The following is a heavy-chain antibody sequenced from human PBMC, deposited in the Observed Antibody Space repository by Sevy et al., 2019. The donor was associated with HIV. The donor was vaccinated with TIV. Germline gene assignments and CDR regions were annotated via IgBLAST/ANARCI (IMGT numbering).Heavy chain of an antibody. V-gene: IGHV1-3*01. Sequence: ASVKVSCKASGYTFTSYAMHWVRQAPGQRLEWMGWINAGNGNTKYSQKFQGRVTITRDTSASTAYMELSSLRSEDTAVYYCVRVAGSSSAGGRYYYYMDVWGKGTTVTVSS. CDR2: INAGNGNT. CDR3: VRVAGSSSAGGRYYYYMDV. D-gene: IGHD6-13*01. J-gene: IGHJ6*03. CDR1: GYTFTSYA.